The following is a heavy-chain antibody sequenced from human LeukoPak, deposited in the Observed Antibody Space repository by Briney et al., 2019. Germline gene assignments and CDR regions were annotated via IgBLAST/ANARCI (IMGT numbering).Heavy chain of an antibody. J-gene: IGHJ4*02. Sequence: GGSLRLSCAASGFTFSSYWMHWVRQAPGKGLVWVSRINSDGRSTPYADSVKGRFTISRDNAKNTLYLQMNSLRAEDTAVCYCARGSSSGWPDYFDYWGQGTLVTVSS. CDR2: INSDGRST. D-gene: IGHD6-19*01. V-gene: IGHV3-74*01. CDR3: ARGSSSGWPDYFDY. CDR1: GFTFSSYW.